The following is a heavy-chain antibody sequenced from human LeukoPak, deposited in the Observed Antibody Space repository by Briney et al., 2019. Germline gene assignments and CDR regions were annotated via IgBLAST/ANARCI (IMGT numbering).Heavy chain of an antibody. CDR2: MSSSGSTI. D-gene: IGHD3-10*01. CDR1: GFTFSNYE. Sequence: GGSLRLSCVASGFTFSNYEMNWVRQAPGKGLEFVSYMSSSGSTIYYADSVKGRFTISRDNARNSLYLQMNSPRAEDTAIYYCARDYAGLFDYWGQGTLVTVSS. J-gene: IGHJ4*02. V-gene: IGHV3-48*03. CDR3: ARDYAGLFDY.